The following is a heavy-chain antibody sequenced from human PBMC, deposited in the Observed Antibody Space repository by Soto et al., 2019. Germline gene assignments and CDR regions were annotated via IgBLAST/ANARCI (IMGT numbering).Heavy chain of an antibody. CDR3: ATRPLLPGAP. V-gene: IGHV3-53*01. CDR2: IYSGGST. D-gene: IGHD3-22*01. J-gene: IGHJ3*01. Sequence: EVQLVESGGGLIQPGGSLRLSCVASGFTFSSNDMNWVRQAPGKGLEWVSLIYSGGSTYYADSVKGRFTISRDKSKNTWYLQMSRLRAEDTAVYYCATRPLLPGAPWGQGTMVTVSS. CDR1: GFTFSSND.